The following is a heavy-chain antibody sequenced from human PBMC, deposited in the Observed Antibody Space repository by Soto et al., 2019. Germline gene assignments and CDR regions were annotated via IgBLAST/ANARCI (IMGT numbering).Heavy chain of an antibody. J-gene: IGHJ6*02. V-gene: IGHV1-18*01. D-gene: IGHD3-10*01. Sequence: QVQLVQSGAEVKRPGASVKVSCKASGYSFITYGITWVRQAPGQWLEWMGWIAPYNGDTHYAQNFQGRFTMTTDTSKSRGSMEMRCLRSDDTAVYYCSAGISLVRGVFVYGMDVWGQGTTVTVSS. CDR3: SAGISLVRGVFVYGMDV. CDR2: IAPYNGDT. CDR1: GYSFITYG.